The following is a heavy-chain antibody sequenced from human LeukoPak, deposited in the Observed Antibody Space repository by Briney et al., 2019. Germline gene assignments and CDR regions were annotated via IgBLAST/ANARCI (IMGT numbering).Heavy chain of an antibody. Sequence: GGSLRLSCAASGFTFSRYAMQWVRQAPRKGLQFVSAISTSGGSTSYANSVRGRFTISRDNSKNTLHLQMGSLRAEDMAVYYCARDDGGYGSGSHYYFYSMDVWGQGTTVTVSS. V-gene: IGHV3-64*01. D-gene: IGHD3-10*01. CDR2: ISTSGGST. CDR1: GFTFSRYA. J-gene: IGHJ6*02. CDR3: ARDDGGYGSGSHYYFYSMDV.